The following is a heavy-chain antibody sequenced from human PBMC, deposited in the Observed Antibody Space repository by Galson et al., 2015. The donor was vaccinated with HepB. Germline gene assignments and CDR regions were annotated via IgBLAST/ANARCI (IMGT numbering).Heavy chain of an antibody. CDR2: MNPNSGNT. CDR3: VFGIRGYSYGPRFATFDY. Sequence: SVKVSCKASGYTFTSYDINWVRQATGQGLEWMGWMNPNSGNTGYAQKFQGRVTMTRNTSISTAYMELSSLRPEDTAVYYCVFGIRGYSYGPRFATFDYWGQGTLVTVSS. D-gene: IGHD5-18*01. V-gene: IGHV1-8*01. J-gene: IGHJ4*02. CDR1: GYTFTSYD.